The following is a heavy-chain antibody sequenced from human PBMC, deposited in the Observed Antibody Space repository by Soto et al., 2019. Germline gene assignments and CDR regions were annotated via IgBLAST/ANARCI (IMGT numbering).Heavy chain of an antibody. CDR2: IYDSGST. D-gene: IGHD2-2*01. Sequence: SETLSLTCTVSGGSISSSYWSWIRRPPGKGLEWIGYIYDSGSTYYNSSLKSRVTMSVDTSKNQFSLKLSSVTAADTAVYYCARNRGYCISTRCSRATDYWGQGTLVTVSS. CDR1: GGSISSSY. V-gene: IGHV4-59*12. J-gene: IGHJ4*02. CDR3: ARNRGYCISTRCSRATDY.